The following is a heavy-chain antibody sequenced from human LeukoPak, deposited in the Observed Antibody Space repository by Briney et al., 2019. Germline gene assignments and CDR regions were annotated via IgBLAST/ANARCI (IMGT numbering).Heavy chain of an antibody. Sequence: SETLSLTCAVSGGSFSGYYWSWIRQPPGKGLEWIGEINHSGRTNYNPSLKSRVTISADTSKNQFSLKLSSVTAADTAVYYCARLPVFDFWGQGTLVTVSS. CDR1: GGSFSGYY. J-gene: IGHJ4*02. D-gene: IGHD1-14*01. CDR2: INHSGRT. CDR3: ARLPVFDF. V-gene: IGHV4-34*01.